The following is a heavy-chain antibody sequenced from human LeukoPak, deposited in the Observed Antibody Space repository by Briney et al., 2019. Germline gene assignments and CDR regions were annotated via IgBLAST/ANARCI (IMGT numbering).Heavy chain of an antibody. CDR2: ISYDGSNK. J-gene: IGHJ3*01. Sequence: PGRSLRLSCAASGFTFSSYAMHWVRQAPGKGLEWVAVISYDGSNKYYADSVKGRFTISRDNSKNTLYLQMNSLRAEDTAVYYCAKVGGYYYDSSGYALWGQGTMVTVSS. CDR3: AKVGGYYYDSSGYAL. D-gene: IGHD3-22*01. V-gene: IGHV3-30*04. CDR1: GFTFSSYA.